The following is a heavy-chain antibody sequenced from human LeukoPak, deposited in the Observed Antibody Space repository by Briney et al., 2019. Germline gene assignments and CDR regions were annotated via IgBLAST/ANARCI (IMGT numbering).Heavy chain of an antibody. CDR3: ARDSDWLFFKGYFDY. V-gene: IGHV3-30*04. CDR1: GFTFSSYA. D-gene: IGHD3-9*01. Sequence: PGGSLRLSCAASGFTFSSYAMHWVRQAPGKGLEWVAVISYDGSNKYYADSVKGRFTISRDNSKNTLYLQMNSLRAEDTAVYYCARDSDWLFFKGYFDYWGQGTLVTVSS. J-gene: IGHJ4*02. CDR2: ISYDGSNK.